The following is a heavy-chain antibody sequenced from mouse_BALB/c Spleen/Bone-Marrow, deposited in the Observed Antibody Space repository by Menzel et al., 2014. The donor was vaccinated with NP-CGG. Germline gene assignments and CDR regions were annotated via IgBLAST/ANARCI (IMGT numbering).Heavy chain of an antibody. CDR3: TRLPARATIAY. D-gene: IGHD3-1*01. V-gene: IGHV1-5*01. CDR1: GCSFTSYW. Sequence: EVQLQQSGTVLARPGASVKMSCKASGCSFTSYWMHWVKQRPGQGLEWIGATYPGNSDTSYNQKFKGKAKLTAVTSASTAYMELSSLTNEDSAVYYCTRLPARATIAYWGQGTLVTVSA. J-gene: IGHJ3*01. CDR2: TYPGNSDT.